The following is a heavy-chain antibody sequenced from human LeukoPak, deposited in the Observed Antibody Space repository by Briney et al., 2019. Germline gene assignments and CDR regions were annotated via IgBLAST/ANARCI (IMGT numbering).Heavy chain of an antibody. CDR3: ARDTTLDEGSSRYGFDY. CDR2: VYNGGT. J-gene: IGHJ4*02. D-gene: IGHD6-13*01. V-gene: IGHV4-59*01. Sequence: PSETLSLTCSVSGGSFSRYSWNWIRQPPGKRLEWIGYVYNGGTNYNPSLKSRVTMSVDTSKKRFSLTLTSVNAADTAVYYCARDTTLDEGSSRYGFDYWGQGTLVTVFS. CDR1: GGSFSRYS.